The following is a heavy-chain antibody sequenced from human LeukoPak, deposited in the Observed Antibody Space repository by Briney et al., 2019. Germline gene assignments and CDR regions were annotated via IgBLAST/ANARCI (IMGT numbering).Heavy chain of an antibody. CDR2: IYHSGSP. J-gene: IGHJ4*02. CDR3: ARTPYSSSTHYFDY. D-gene: IGHD6-13*01. V-gene: IGHV4-38-2*02. CDR1: GYSISSGYH. Sequence: SETLPLTCTASGYSISSGYHWGWIRQPPGKGLEGIGIIYHSGSPYYNPALKSRVTISVDTSKNQFSLKLRSVTAADTAVYYCARTPYSSSTHYFDYWGQGTLVTVSS.